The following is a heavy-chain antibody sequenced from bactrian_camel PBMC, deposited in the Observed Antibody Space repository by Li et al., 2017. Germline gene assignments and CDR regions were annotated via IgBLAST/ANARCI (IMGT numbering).Heavy chain of an antibody. CDR2: ISSGGTT. D-gene: IGHD1*01. Sequence: HVQLVESGGGSVETGGSLRLSCTASGYTHVYTKYTLAWFRQAPGKERESVPAISSGGTTSYADSVKGRFTISRDNAKNTLNLQSNSLKTEDTAMYYCSNGLDRDRWRTPGPGTQVTVS. CDR1: GYTHVYTKYT. J-gene: IGHJ4*01. V-gene: IGHV3S53*01.